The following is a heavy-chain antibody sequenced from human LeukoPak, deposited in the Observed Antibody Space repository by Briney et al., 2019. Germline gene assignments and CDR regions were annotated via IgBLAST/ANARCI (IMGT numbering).Heavy chain of an antibody. CDR2: ISSSSSYI. J-gene: IGHJ4*02. Sequence: PGGSLRLSCAASGFTFRNYVIHWVRQAPGKGLEWVSSISSSSSYIYYADSVKGRFTISRDNAKNSLYLQMNSLRAEDTAVYYCARGGNSSWDYWGQGALVTVSS. V-gene: IGHV3-21*01. CDR3: ARGGNSSWDY. D-gene: IGHD6-6*01. CDR1: GFTFRNYV.